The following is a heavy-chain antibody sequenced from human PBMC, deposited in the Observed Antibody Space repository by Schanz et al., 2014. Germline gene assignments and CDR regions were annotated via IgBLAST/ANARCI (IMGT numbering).Heavy chain of an antibody. Sequence: VELVESGGGLVQPGGSLRLSCAASGFTFSSYSMNWVRQAPGKGLEWISSLYINAGSTRYADSVKGRFFISRDSSKNTLFLQMNSLRADDTAIYFCARDEGRDGYNLAFDVWGQGTLVTVSS. V-gene: IGHV3-74*01. D-gene: IGHD2-21*01. CDR3: ARDEGRDGYNLAFDV. CDR1: GFTFSSYS. CDR2: LYINAGST. J-gene: IGHJ3*01.